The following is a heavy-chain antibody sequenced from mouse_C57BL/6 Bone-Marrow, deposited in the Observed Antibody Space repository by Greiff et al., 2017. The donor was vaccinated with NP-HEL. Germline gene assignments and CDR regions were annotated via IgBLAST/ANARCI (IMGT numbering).Heavy chain of an antibody. D-gene: IGHD3-2*02. Sequence: VQLQQSGAELVKPGASVKLSCKASGYTFTSYWMHWVKQRPGRGLEWIGRIDPNSGGTKYNEKFKSKATLTVDKPSSTAYMQLSSLTSEDSAVYYCASPLRDRYWYFDVWGTGTTVTVSS. CDR3: ASPLRDRYWYFDV. CDR1: GYTFTSYW. J-gene: IGHJ1*03. CDR2: IDPNSGGT. V-gene: IGHV1-72*01.